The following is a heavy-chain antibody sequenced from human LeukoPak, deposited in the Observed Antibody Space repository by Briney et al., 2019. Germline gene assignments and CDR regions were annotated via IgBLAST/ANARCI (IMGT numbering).Heavy chain of an antibody. D-gene: IGHD4-23*01. CDR1: GFTFSTYS. J-gene: IGHJ1*01. V-gene: IGHV3-74*01. CDR3: YGGNAEH. CDR2: MNTDGSST. Sequence: GGSLRLSCTATGFTFSTYSMNWVRQAPGKGLMWVSGMNTDGSSTIYADSVKGRFTISRDNAKNTLYLQMNSLRGEDTAVYHCYGGNAEHWGHGTLVTVPS.